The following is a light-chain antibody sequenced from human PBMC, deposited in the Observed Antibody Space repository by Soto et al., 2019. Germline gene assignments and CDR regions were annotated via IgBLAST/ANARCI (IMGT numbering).Light chain of an antibody. J-gene: IGLJ1*01. CDR2: EVT. Sequence: QSALTQPGSVSGSPGQSITISCTGTSXDVGAYNYVSWYQQHPGKAPKLMIYEVTNRPSGVSTRFSGSKSGNTASLTISGLQAEDEADYYCCSFTSGNTAYVFGTGTKVTVL. CDR1: SXDVGAYNY. V-gene: IGLV2-14*01. CDR3: CSFTSGNTAYV.